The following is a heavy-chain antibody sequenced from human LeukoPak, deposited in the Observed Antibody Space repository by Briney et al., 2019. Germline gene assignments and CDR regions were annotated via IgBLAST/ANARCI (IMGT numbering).Heavy chain of an antibody. V-gene: IGHV4-59*11. CDR3: ARGATFRGTYYMDV. CDR1: GGPISTHY. CDR2: NDCSGST. J-gene: IGHJ6*03. D-gene: IGHD3-10*01. Sequence: SETLSLTCIVSGGPISTHYWSWSRQPPGKGLEWIGYNDCSGSTNYNPSLKSRVTISVDTSKNQFSLKLNSVTAADTAVYYCARGATFRGTYYMDVWGKGTTVTVSS.